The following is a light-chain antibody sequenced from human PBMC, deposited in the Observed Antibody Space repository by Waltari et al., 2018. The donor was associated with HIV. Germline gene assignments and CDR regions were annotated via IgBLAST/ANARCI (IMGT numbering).Light chain of an antibody. CDR2: AAT. CDR1: QSISNY. J-gene: IGKJ1*01. Sequence: DVQMTQSPSSLSTSVGDRVTMTCRASQSISNYLNWYKQKAGRAPKLLIYAATTLQRGVPSRFTGSGSGTDFSLPISSLQPEDFAIYYCQPSDTPPWPFGQGTQV. CDR3: QPSDTPPWP. V-gene: IGKV1-39*01.